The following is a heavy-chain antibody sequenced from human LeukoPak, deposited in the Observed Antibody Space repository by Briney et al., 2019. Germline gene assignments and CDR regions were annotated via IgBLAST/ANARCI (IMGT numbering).Heavy chain of an antibody. CDR1: GYTFTGYY. CDR2: INPSGGST. J-gene: IGHJ5*02. D-gene: IGHD1-7*01. CDR3: ARDLRLELGGGGFDP. V-gene: IGHV1-46*01. Sequence: GASVKVSCKASGYTFTGYYMHWVRQAPGQGLEWMGIINPSGGSTSYAQKFQGRVTMTRDMSTSTVYMELSSLRSEDTAVYYCARDLRLELGGGGFDPWGQGTLVTVSS.